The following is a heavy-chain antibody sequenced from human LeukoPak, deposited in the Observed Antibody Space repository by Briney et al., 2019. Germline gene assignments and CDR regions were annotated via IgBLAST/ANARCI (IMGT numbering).Heavy chain of an antibody. Sequence: SETLSLTCTVSGGSISSSSYYWGWIRQPPGKGLEWIGEINHSGSTNYNPSLKSRVTISVDTSKNQFSLKLSSVTAADTAVYYCARGLDYYGSGSYYEFDYWGQGTLVTVSS. CDR1: GGSISSSSYY. V-gene: IGHV4-39*07. D-gene: IGHD3-10*01. CDR3: ARGLDYYGSGSYYEFDY. J-gene: IGHJ4*02. CDR2: INHSGST.